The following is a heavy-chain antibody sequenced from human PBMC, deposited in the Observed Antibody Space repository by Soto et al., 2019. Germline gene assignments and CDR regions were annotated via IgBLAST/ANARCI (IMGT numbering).Heavy chain of an antibody. D-gene: IGHD3-22*01. J-gene: IGHJ4*02. CDR1: GGTFSSYA. CDR2: IIPIFGTA. V-gene: IGHV1-69*06. Sequence: AVKVSCKASGGTFSSYAISWVRQAPGQGLEWMGGIIPIFGTANYAQKFQGRVTITADKSTSTAYMELSSLRSEDTAVYYCARLSSGYYWFDYWGQGTLVTVSS. CDR3: ARLSSGYYWFDY.